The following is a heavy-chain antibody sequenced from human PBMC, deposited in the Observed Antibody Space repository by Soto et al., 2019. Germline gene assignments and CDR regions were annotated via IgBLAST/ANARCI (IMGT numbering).Heavy chain of an antibody. CDR2: IISIFGTA. CDR1: GGTFNNFV. Sequence: SVKVSCKASGGTFNNFVISWVRQAPGQGLGWMGGIISIFGTANYAQKFHGRVTIIADESTSTAYMELTSLRSEDTAVYYCATAHILVGVTIYENYFDVWGQGTLVTVSS. D-gene: IGHD3-3*01. V-gene: IGHV1-69*01. CDR3: ATAHILVGVTIYENYFDV. J-gene: IGHJ4*02.